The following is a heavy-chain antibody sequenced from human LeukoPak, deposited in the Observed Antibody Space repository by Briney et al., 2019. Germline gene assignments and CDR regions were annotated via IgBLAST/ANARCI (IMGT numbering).Heavy chain of an antibody. CDR3: ARGASRSFDH. Sequence: ASVKVSCKASGYSFTSYDINWVRQASGQGLEWMRWMNANSGNTGYVQKFQGRVTFTRNPSISTAYMELSSLRSQDTAMYYCARGASRSFDHWGQGTPVIVSS. CDR1: GYSFTSYD. J-gene: IGHJ4*02. CDR2: MNANSGNT. V-gene: IGHV1-8*03.